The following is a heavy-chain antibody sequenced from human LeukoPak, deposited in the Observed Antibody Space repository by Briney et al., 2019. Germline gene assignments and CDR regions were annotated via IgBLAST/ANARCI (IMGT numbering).Heavy chain of an antibody. D-gene: IGHD2-2*02. V-gene: IGHV3-23*01. Sequence: PGGSLRLSCAASGFTFNGCAMSWVRQAPGKGCEWVSAISPTGAGTYYADSVKGLFTISRDNSKNTLYLQTNSLRAEDTAVYYCAKYTERAFDIWGQGTMVTVSS. CDR3: AKYTERAFDI. J-gene: IGHJ3*02. CDR2: ISPTGAGT. CDR1: GFTFNGCA.